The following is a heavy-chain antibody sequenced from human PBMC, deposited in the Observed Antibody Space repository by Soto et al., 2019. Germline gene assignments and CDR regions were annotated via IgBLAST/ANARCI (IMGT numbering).Heavy chain of an antibody. Sequence: SETLSLTCTVSGGSISSGDYYWSWIRQPPGKGLEWIGSIYYSGSTYYNPSLKSRVTISVDTSKNQFSLKLSSVTTADTAVYYCAISSGYSYGSEDNWFDPWGQGTLVTVSS. CDR1: GGSISSGDYY. D-gene: IGHD5-18*01. CDR2: IYYSGST. J-gene: IGHJ5*02. V-gene: IGHV4-39*01. CDR3: AISSGYSYGSEDNWFDP.